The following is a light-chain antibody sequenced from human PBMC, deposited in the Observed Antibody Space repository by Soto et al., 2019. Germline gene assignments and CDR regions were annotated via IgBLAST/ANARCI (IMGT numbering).Light chain of an antibody. J-gene: IGKJ2*01. CDR2: GAS. CDR1: QSINIY. V-gene: IGKV1-39*01. Sequence: IQLTQSPSSLSASVGERVTVTCRASQSINIYLNWYQQKPGKAPTLLIYGASTWQSGVPSRFSGGGSRTDFTLTISSLQPEDFATYYCQQSYRSPYTFGQGTKLEI. CDR3: QQSYRSPYT.